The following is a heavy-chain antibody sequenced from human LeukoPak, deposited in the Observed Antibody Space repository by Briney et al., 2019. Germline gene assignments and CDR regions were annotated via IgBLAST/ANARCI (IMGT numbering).Heavy chain of an antibody. CDR2: IYPGDSDT. CDR3: AAAAGYYYYGMDV. J-gene: IGHJ6*02. V-gene: IGHV5-51*01. CDR1: GYTFTGYY. Sequence: KVSCKASGYTFTGYYMHWVRQMPGKGLEWMGIIYPGDSDTRYSPSFQGQVTISADKSISTAYLQWSSLKASDTAMYYCAAAAGYYYYGMDVWGQGTTVTVSS. D-gene: IGHD6-13*01.